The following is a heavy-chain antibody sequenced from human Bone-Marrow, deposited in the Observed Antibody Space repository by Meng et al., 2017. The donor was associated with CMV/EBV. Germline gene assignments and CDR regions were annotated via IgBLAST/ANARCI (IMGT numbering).Heavy chain of an antibody. D-gene: IGHD3-3*01. J-gene: IGHJ3*02. V-gene: IGHV5-51*01. CDR2: IYPADSDT. CDR3: ASPQLLGHYDFWNRYYTSPFNI. CDR1: GYTFTSHW. Sequence: GESLKISCKASGYTFTSHWIAWVRQMPGKGLEWMGIIYPADSDTTYSPSFQGQITISVDKSINTAYLHWSSLKASDSGVYYCASPQLLGHYDFWNRYYTSPFNIWGQGKVVTVSS.